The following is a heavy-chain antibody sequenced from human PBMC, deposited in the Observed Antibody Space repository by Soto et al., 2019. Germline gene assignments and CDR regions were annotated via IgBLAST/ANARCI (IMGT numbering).Heavy chain of an antibody. Sequence: GGSLRLSCAASGFTFSSYSMNWVRQAPGKGLEWVSYISSSSSTIYYADSVKGRFTISRDNAKNSLYLQMNSLRAEDTAVYYCARVRPAVTTSDNWFDPWGQGTLVTVSS. D-gene: IGHD4-4*01. CDR1: GFTFSSYS. CDR3: ARVRPAVTTSDNWFDP. V-gene: IGHV3-48*01. J-gene: IGHJ5*02. CDR2: ISSSSSTI.